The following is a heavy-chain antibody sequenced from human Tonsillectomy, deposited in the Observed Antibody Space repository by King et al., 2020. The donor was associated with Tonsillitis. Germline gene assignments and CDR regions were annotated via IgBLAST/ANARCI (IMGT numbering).Heavy chain of an antibody. V-gene: IGHV4-31*03. D-gene: IGHD4-11*01. CDR1: GGSISSSGSY. CDR2: ISYSGTT. Sequence: VQLQESGPGLVKPSQTLSLTCTVSGGSISSSGSYWTWIRQHPGKGLEWIGYISYSGTTYYNPSLKSRFTLSLDTSRNQFSLKLTSVTAADPAVYYCARYGNYGSSLDSWGQGTLVTVSS. J-gene: IGHJ4*02. CDR3: ARYGNYGSSLDS.